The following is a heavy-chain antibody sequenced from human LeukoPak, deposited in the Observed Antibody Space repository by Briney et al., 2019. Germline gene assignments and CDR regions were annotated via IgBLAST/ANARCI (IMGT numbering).Heavy chain of an antibody. D-gene: IGHD3-3*01. Sequence: GGSLRLSCAASGFTFSNYWMHWVRQAPGKGLVWVSRINSDGSSTSYADSVKGRFTISRDNAKNTLYLQMNSLRAEDTAVYYCARVLYDFWSGYYLDYWGQGTLVTVSS. CDR3: ARVLYDFWSGYYLDY. CDR1: GFTFSNYW. V-gene: IGHV3-74*01. J-gene: IGHJ4*02. CDR2: INSDGSST.